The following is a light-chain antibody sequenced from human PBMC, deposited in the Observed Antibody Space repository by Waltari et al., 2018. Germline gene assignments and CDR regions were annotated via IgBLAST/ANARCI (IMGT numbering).Light chain of an antibody. V-gene: IGKV1-39*01. CDR3: EQRYSTPLT. CDR2: GAS. J-gene: IGKJ4*01. CDR1: QTVSTS. Sequence: DLQMTQSPSSLSASVGDRVTITCRPSQTVSTSLNWYQQKPGKTPKLLIYGASNLQSGVPSRFCGSGSGTEFNLTISSLQPEDSATYYCEQRYSTPLTFGGGTKVEIK.